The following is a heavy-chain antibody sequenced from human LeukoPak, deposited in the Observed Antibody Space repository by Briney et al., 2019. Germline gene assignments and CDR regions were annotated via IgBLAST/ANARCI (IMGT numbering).Heavy chain of an antibody. V-gene: IGHV4-59*08. J-gene: IGHJ5*02. D-gene: IGHD3-10*01. CDR1: GGSISSYY. CDR3: ARHGTMVRGVIGDWFDP. CDR2: IYYSGST. Sequence: SETLSLTCTVSGGSISSYYWSWIRQPPGKGLEWIGYIYYSGSTNYNPSLKSRVTISVDTSKNQFSLKLSSVTAADTAVYYCARHGTMVRGVIGDWFDPWGQGTPVTVSS.